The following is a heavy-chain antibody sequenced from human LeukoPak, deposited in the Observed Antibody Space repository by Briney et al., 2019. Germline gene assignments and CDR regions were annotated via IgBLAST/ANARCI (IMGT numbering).Heavy chain of an antibody. CDR3: AREPPPMIVVWGFDY. Sequence: PGRSLRLSRAASGFTFSSYGMHWVRQAPGKGLEWVAVIWYDGSNKYYADSVKGRFTISRDNSRNTLYLQMNSLRAEDTAVYYCAREPPPMIVVWGFDYWGQGTLVTVSS. V-gene: IGHV3-33*01. CDR2: IWYDGSNK. J-gene: IGHJ4*02. D-gene: IGHD3-22*01. CDR1: GFTFSSYG.